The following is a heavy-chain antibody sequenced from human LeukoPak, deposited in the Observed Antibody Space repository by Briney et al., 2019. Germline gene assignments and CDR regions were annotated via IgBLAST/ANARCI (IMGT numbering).Heavy chain of an antibody. CDR3: ARGRAASDY. J-gene: IGHJ4*02. CDR1: GGSFSGCY. D-gene: IGHD6-13*01. CDR2: INHSGST. Sequence: SETLSLTCAVYGGSFSGCYWSWIRQPPGKGLEWIGEINHSGSTNYNPSLKSRVTISVDTSKNQFSLKLSSVTAADTAVYYCARGRAASDYWGQGTLVTVSS. V-gene: IGHV4-34*01.